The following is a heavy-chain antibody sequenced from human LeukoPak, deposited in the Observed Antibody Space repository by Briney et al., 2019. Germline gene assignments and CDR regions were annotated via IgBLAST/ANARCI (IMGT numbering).Heavy chain of an antibody. CDR1: GFTFSNHW. D-gene: IGHD2-2*01. J-gene: IGHJ5*02. CDR3: AREASLYCSGNDCYWAFDR. CDR2: IKQDESKT. Sequence: GGSLRLSCVAPGFTFSNHWMSWVRQAPGKGLEWVANIKQDESKTYYVDSVKGRFTISRDNAKNSLYLQINSLRAEDTAMYYCAREASLYCSGNDCYWAFDRWGQGTLVTVSS. V-gene: IGHV3-7*01.